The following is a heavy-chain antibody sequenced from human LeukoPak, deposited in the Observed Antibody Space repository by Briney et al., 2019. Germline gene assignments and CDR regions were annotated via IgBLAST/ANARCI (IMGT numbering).Heavy chain of an antibody. V-gene: IGHV3-15*01. Sequence: GGSLRLSCAASGFTFSNALMSWVRQAPGKGLEWVGRIKSKIDGGTIEYAAPVKGRFTMSRDDSKNTLDLQMNSLKTEDTAVYSCTVQLSQWGQGTLVTVSS. CDR3: TVQLSQ. J-gene: IGHJ4*02. D-gene: IGHD6-6*01. CDR1: GFTFSNAL. CDR2: IKSKIDGGTI.